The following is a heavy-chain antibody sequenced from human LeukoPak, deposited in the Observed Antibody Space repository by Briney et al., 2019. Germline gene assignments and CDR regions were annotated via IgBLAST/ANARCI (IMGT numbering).Heavy chain of an antibody. J-gene: IGHJ2*01. CDR2: IYYNENT. V-gene: IGHV4-59*01. Sequence: PSETLSLTCTVSGDSISSYYWSWIRQPPGKGLEWIGYIYYNENTNYNPSLKSRVTISVDTSKNQFSLKLTSVTAADTAVYYCARALFRYNSSSRSLLWYFDLWGRGTLVTVSS. CDR3: ARALFRYNSSSRSLLWYFDL. CDR1: GDSISSYY. D-gene: IGHD3-22*01.